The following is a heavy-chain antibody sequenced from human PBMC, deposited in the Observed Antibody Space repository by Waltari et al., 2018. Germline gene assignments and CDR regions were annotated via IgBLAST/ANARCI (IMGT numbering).Heavy chain of an antibody. V-gene: IGHV3-7*01. CDR1: GFTFTTYW. D-gene: IGHD3-10*01. Sequence: EVQLVESGGGLVQPGGSLRLSCAASGFTFTTYWMSWVRQAPGKGLEWVANIKYDASEKYYVDSGKGRFTISRDNARNSLYLQMTSLRVEDTAVYYCARDHVYTYGTGWDAPDFLGQGTMVTVS. CDR2: IKYDASEK. CDR3: ARDHVYTYGTGWDAPDF. J-gene: IGHJ3*01.